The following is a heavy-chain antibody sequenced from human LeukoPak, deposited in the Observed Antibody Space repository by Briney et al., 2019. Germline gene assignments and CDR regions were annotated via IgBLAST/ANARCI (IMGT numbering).Heavy chain of an antibody. V-gene: IGHV1-69*13. CDR3: ARLTVTTAHYYYYYGMDV. CDR1: GGTFSSYA. D-gene: IGHD4-11*01. CDR2: IIPIFGTA. J-gene: IGHJ6*02. Sequence: GASVKVSCKASGGTFSSYAFSWVRQAPGQGLEWMGGIIPIFGTANYAQKFQGRVTITADESTSTAYMELSSLRSEDTAVYYCARLTVTTAHYYYYYGMDVWGQGTTVTVSS.